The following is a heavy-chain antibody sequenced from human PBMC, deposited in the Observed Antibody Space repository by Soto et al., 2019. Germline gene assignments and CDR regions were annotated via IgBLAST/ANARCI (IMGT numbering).Heavy chain of an antibody. CDR2: IDASSGNK. D-gene: IGHD3-3*01. V-gene: IGHV3-23*01. CDR3: AKGITIFGVVTHPVDY. CDR1: GFTFSIYA. Sequence: GGSLRLSCVASGFTFSIYAMSWVRQAPGKGLQWVSAIDASSGNKYYADSVKGRFTISRDNSKNTLYLQMNSLRAEDTAVYYCAKGITIFGVVTHPVDYWGQGTLVTVSS. J-gene: IGHJ4*02.